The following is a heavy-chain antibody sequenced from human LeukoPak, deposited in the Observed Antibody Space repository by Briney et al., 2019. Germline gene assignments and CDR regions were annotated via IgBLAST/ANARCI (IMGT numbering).Heavy chain of an antibody. CDR1: GGTFSNYA. J-gene: IGHJ4*02. D-gene: IGHD3-22*01. V-gene: IGHV1-69*01. Sequence: SVKVSCKASGGTFSNYAISWVRQAPGQGLEWMGGIIPIFGTANYAQKFQGRATITADESTSTAYMELSSLRSEDTAVYYCARVRPYYYDSSGYFGGSYFDYWGQGTLVTVSS. CDR2: IIPIFGTA. CDR3: ARVRPYYYDSSGYFGGSYFDY.